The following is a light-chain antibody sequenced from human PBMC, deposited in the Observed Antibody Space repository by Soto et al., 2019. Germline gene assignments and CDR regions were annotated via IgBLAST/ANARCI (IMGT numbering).Light chain of an antibody. V-gene: IGLV2-14*01. CDR1: SSDVGGYNY. CDR2: EVS. J-gene: IGLJ2*01. Sequence: QSALTQPASVSGSPGQSITISCTGTSSDVGGYNYVSWYQQHPGKAPKLMIYEVSNRPSGVSNRFSGSKSGKKASLTISGLQAEDEADYYCSSYTSSSTLVFGGGTKLTVL. CDR3: SSYTSSSTLV.